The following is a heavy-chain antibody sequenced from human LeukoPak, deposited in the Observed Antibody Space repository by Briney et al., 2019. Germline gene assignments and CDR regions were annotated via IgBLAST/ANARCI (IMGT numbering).Heavy chain of an antibody. CDR3: ARDLGDYYDSSGYPTPSPPDY. D-gene: IGHD3-22*01. CDR1: GYTFTSYG. V-gene: IGHV1-18*01. J-gene: IGHJ4*02. Sequence: ASVRVSCKASGYTFTSYGISWVRQAPGQGLEWMGWISACNGNTNYAQKLQGRVTMTTDTSTSTAYMELRSLRSDDTAVYYCARDLGDYYDSSGYPTPSPPDYWGQGTLVTVSS. CDR2: ISACNGNT.